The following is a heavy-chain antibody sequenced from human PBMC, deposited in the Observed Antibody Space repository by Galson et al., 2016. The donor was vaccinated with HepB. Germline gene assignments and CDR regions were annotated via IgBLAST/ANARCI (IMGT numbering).Heavy chain of an antibody. CDR3: GGGTAWLAGV. D-gene: IGHD6-19*01. V-gene: IGHV3-7*04. J-gene: IGHJ4*01. CDR1: GFTFSSYW. Sequence: SLRLSCAASGFTFSSYWMTWVRQAPGKGLEWVANIKPDGSEKYSVDSVKGRFTISRDNAKNSLYLQMNSLRVEEPAVYYCGGGTAWLAGVWGHGTLVAVSS. CDR2: IKPDGSEK.